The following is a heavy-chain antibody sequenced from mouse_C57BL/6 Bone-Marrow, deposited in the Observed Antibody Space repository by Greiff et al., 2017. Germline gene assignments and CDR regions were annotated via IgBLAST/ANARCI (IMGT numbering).Heavy chain of an antibody. Sequence: QVQLQQSGPELVKPGASVKISCKASGYAFTSSWMNWVKQRPGKGLEWIGRIYPGDGDTNYNEKFKGKATLTADKSSSTAYMQLSILTSEDSAVYFCAPHYYGSTYFDYWGQGTTLTVSS. CDR2: IYPGDGDT. J-gene: IGHJ2*01. V-gene: IGHV1-82*01. D-gene: IGHD1-1*01. CDR3: APHYYGSTYFDY. CDR1: GYAFTSSW.